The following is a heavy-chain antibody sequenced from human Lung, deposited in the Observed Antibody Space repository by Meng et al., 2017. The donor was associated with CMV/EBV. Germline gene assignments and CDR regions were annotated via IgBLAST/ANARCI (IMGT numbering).Heavy chain of an antibody. CDR1: GFSIRREG. V-gene: IGHV3-30*02. Sequence: AAGFSIRREGKHGGREAQGKGEEREAYKRYDGNNRKNVDNVKGRVAISRDNSKNTLYLQMNSLRPEDTAVYFCAKDIAGSIWYFDLWGRGTLVTVSS. CDR3: AKDIAGSIWYFDL. CDR2: KRYDGNNR. D-gene: IGHD1-1*01. J-gene: IGHJ2*01.